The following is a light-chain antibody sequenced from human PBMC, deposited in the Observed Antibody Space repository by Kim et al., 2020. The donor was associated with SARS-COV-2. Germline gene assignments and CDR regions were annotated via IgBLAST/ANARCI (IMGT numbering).Light chain of an antibody. CDR1: SGGIASNY. CDR2: ADN. CDR3: QSYFDTTQDVV. J-gene: IGLJ2*01. V-gene: IGLV6-57*03. Sequence: NFMLTQPHSVSESPGKTVTISCTRSSGGIASNYVQWYQQRPGSAPTPVIYADNQRPSGVPDRFSGSIDTSSNSASLTISGLKTEDEADYYCQSYFDTTQDVVFGGGTQLTVL.